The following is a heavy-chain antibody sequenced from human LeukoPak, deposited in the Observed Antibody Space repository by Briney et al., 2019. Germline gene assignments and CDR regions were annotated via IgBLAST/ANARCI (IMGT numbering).Heavy chain of an antibody. V-gene: IGHV1-58*02. CDR2: IVVGSGNP. CDR3: AADRGDYGDYVHFDY. CDR1: GFTFTSSA. J-gene: IGHJ4*02. D-gene: IGHD4-17*01. Sequence: GTSVKVSCKASGFTFTSSAMQWVRQARGQRLEWIGWIVVGSGNPNYAQKFQERVTITRDMSTSTAYMELSSLRSEDTAVYYCAADRGDYGDYVHFDYWGQGTLVTVSS.